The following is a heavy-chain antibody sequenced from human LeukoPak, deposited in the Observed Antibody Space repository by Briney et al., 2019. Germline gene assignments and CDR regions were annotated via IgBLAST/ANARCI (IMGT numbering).Heavy chain of an antibody. J-gene: IGHJ4*02. V-gene: IGHV4-4*02. CDR1: GGSISSSNW. CDR3: ASSWAYYYDSSGYFDY. Sequence: SGTLSLTCAVSGGSISSSNWWSWVRQPPGKGLEWIGEIYHSGSTNYNPSLKSRVTISVDKSKNQFSLKLSSVTAADTAVYYCASSWAYYYDSSGYFDYWGQGTLVTVSS. CDR2: IYHSGST. D-gene: IGHD3-22*01.